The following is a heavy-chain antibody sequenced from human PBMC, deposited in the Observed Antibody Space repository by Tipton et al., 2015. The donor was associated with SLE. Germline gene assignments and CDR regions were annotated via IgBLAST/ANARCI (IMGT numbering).Heavy chain of an antibody. V-gene: IGHV4-59*12. D-gene: IGHD2-15*01. CDR3: ARGKLLPFAFDI. CDR1: GGSISSYY. CDR2: IYYSGST. Sequence: TLSLTCTVSGGSISSYYWSWIRQPPGKGLEWIGYIYYSGSTNYNPSLKSRVTISVDTSKNQFSLRLSSVTAADTAVHYCARGKLLPFAFDIWGQGTMVTVSS. J-gene: IGHJ3*02.